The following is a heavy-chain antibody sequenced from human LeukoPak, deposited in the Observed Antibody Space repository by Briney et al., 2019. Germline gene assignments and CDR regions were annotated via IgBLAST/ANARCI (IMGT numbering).Heavy chain of an antibody. V-gene: IGHV4-39*07. CDR3: AREHSYYDSSGYYYESVYFDY. CDR1: GGSISSNSYY. D-gene: IGHD3-22*01. J-gene: IGHJ4*02. CDR2: IYYSGST. Sequence: PSETLSLTCTVSGGSISSNSYYWGWIRQPPGKGLEWIGSIYYSGSTYYNPSLKSRVIISVDTSKNQFSLKLSALTAADTAVYFCAREHSYYDSSGYYYESVYFDYWGQATMVTV.